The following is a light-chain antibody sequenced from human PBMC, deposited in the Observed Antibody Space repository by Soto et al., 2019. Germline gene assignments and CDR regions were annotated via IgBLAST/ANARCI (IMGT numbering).Light chain of an antibody. Sequence: DIQMTQSPSSLSAFVGDRVTITCRASPSISSYLNWYQQKPGKAPKLLIYAASSLQSGVPSRFSGSGSGTDFTLTISSLQPEDFATYYCQQSYSTPPYTFGQGTKLEIK. CDR1: PSISSY. CDR2: AAS. J-gene: IGKJ2*01. V-gene: IGKV1-39*01. CDR3: QQSYSTPPYT.